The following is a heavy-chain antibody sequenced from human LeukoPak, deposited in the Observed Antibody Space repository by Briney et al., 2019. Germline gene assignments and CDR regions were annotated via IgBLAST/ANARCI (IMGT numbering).Heavy chain of an antibody. CDR2: TYYRSKWFF. D-gene: IGHD3-3*01. V-gene: IGHV6-1*01. J-gene: IGHJ6*03. CDR3: ARRKSYESYYMDV. CDR1: GDSVSSTSSA. Sequence: SQTLSLTCAISGDSVSSTSSAWHWIRQSPSRGLEWLGRTYYRSKWFFDYAVSVRSRLTINPDTSTNQVSLQLTPVTPEDTAVYYCARRKSYESYYMDVWGKGTTVAVSS.